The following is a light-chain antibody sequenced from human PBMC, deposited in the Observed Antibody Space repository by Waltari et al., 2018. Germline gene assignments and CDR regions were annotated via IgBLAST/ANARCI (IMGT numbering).Light chain of an antibody. J-gene: IGKJ1*01. CDR3: QQYNNWPPTWT. Sequence: EIVVTQSRATMYVSTGERATLSCRASQSVSSNVACYQQKPGQAPRLLIYGASPRATGIPARFSGSGSGTEFTLTISSLQFEDFAVYYCQQYNNWPPTWTFGQGTKVEIK. CDR1: QSVSSN. CDR2: GAS. V-gene: IGKV3-15*01.